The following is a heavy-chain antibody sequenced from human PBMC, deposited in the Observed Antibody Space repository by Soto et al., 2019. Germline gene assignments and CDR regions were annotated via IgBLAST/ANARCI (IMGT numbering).Heavy chain of an antibody. D-gene: IGHD3-10*01. CDR2: VWFDGSNK. Sequence: QVQLVESGGGVVQPGRSLRLSCPASGFAFNDYGMHWVRQAPGQGLEWVAVVWFDGSNKTYADSVKGRCTISRDNFKKTQYLQVDRLRVEDTAVYYCVKGSSQPASYACEVWGTGTMVTVSS. J-gene: IGHJ3*01. CDR3: VKGSSQPASYACEV. V-gene: IGHV3-33*06. CDR1: GFAFNDYG.